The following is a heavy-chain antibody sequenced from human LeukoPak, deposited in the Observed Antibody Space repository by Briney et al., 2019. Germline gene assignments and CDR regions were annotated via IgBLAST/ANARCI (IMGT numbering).Heavy chain of an antibody. J-gene: IGHJ3*02. CDR2: IYTSGST. Sequence: SQTLSLTCTVSGGSISSGGYYWSWIRQPAGKGLEWIGRIYTSGSTNYNPSLKSRVTMSVDTSKNQFSLKLSSVTAADTAVYYCASRSQRHSDAFDIWGQGTMVTVSS. V-gene: IGHV4-61*02. CDR3: ASRSQRHSDAFDI. CDR1: GGSISSGGYY.